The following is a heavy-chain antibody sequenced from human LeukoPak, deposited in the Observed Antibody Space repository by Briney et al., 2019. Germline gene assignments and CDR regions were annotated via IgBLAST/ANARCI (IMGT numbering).Heavy chain of an antibody. CDR1: GFIFSSYW. CDR2: IKQDGSEK. V-gene: IGHV3-7*01. D-gene: IGHD6-19*01. J-gene: IGHJ4*02. Sequence: GGSLRLSCAASGFIFSSYWMSWVRQAPGKGLEWVANIKQDGSEKYYVDSVKGRFTISRDNAKNSLYLQMNSLRAEDTAVYYCAGDSGSSGWYGYWGQGTLVTVSS. CDR3: AGDSGSSGWYGY.